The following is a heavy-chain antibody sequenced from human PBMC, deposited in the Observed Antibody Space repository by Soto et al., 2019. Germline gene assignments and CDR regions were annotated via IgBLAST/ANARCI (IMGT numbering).Heavy chain of an antibody. CDR2: IFYSGAT. CDR3: ARVGSSGWAPDY. D-gene: IGHD6-19*01. CDR1: GGSISGHC. J-gene: IGHJ4*02. V-gene: IGHV4-59*11. Sequence: SETLSLTCTVSGGSISGHCWTWIRQPPGKELEWIGYIFYSGATNYNPSLKSRVTLSVDTSKNQFSLKLRSVTAADTAVYNCARVGSSGWAPDYWGRGTLVTVSS.